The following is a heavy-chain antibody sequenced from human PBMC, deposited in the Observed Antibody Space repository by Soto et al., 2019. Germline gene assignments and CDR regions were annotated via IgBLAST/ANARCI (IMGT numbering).Heavy chain of an antibody. CDR3: ARHGVVQAAILLFFDY. CDR1: GFTFSSYA. J-gene: IGHJ4*02. V-gene: IGHV3-30-3*01. D-gene: IGHD2-2*01. CDR2: ISYDGSNK. Sequence: GSLRLSCAASGFTFSSYAMHWVRQAPGKGLEWVAVISYDGSNKYYADSVKGRFTISRDNSKNTLYLQMNSPRAEDTAVYYCARHGVVQAAILLFFDYWGQGTLVTVSS.